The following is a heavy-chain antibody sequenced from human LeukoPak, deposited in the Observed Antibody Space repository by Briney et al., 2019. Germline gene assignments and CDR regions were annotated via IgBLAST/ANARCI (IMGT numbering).Heavy chain of an antibody. D-gene: IGHD3-22*01. J-gene: IGHJ5*02. CDR3: ARVGYDSSGYFLNWFDP. Sequence: GGSLRPSCAASGFTFSSYWMSWVRQAPGKGLEWVANIKQDGSEKYYVDSVKGRFTISRDNAKNSLYLQMNSLRAEDTAVYYCARVGYDSSGYFLNWFDPWGQGTLVTVSS. CDR1: GFTFSSYW. V-gene: IGHV3-7*01. CDR2: IKQDGSEK.